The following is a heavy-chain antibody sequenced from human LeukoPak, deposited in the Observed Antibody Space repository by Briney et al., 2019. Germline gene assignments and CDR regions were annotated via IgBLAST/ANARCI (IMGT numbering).Heavy chain of an antibody. CDR3: ARHLGSSSRSAYYYMDV. D-gene: IGHD3-3*01. Sequence: PGGSLRLSCAASGFSFNDYYMAWVRRAPGKGLEWVSYISGNEITTYYADSVKGRFTVSRDNAKNSLYLQMSSLRVEDTAMYYCARHLGSSSRSAYYYMDVRGKGTSVTVSS. CDR2: ISGNEITT. J-gene: IGHJ6*03. V-gene: IGHV3-11*04. CDR1: GFSFNDYY.